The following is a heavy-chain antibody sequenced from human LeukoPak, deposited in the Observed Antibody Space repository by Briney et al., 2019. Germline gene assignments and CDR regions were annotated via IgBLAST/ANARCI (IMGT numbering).Heavy chain of an antibody. CDR1: GFTFSDYY. D-gene: IGHD3-22*01. CDR2: ISSSGSTI. Sequence: PGGSLRLSCAASGFTFSDYYMSWIRQAPGKGLEWVSYISSSGSTIYYADSVKGRFTISRDNAKNSLYLQMNSLRAEDTAVYYCAPYHHCDSSGYYYDWFDPWGQGTLVTVSS. CDR3: APYHHCDSSGYYYDWFDP. J-gene: IGHJ5*02. V-gene: IGHV3-11*01.